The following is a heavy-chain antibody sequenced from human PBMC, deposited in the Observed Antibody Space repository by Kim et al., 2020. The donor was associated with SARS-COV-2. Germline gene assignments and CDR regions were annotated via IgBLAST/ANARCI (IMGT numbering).Heavy chain of an antibody. CDR3: IAVAGLYFQY. V-gene: IGHV3-48*02. CDR2: ISSSSNTI. CDR1: GFTFSDYS. J-gene: IGHJ1*01. Sequence: GGSLRLSCAASGFTFSDYSMNWVRQAPGKGLEWVSYISSSSNTINNADSVKGRFTISRDNAKNSLYLQMNSLRDEDTAVYYCIAVAGLYFQYWGHGTLAT. D-gene: IGHD6-19*01.